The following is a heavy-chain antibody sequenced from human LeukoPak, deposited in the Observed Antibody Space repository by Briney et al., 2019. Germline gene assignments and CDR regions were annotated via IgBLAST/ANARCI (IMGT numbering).Heavy chain of an antibody. CDR2: IIPIFGTA. CDR1: GGTFSSYA. D-gene: IGHD5-24*01. Sequence: SVKVSCKASGGTFSSYAIGWVRQAPGQGLEWMGRIIPIFGTATYAQKFQGRVTITTDESTSTAYMELSSLRSEDTAVYYCARGIEMATIHRGDYWGQGTLVTVSS. CDR3: ARGIEMATIHRGDY. J-gene: IGHJ4*02. V-gene: IGHV1-69*05.